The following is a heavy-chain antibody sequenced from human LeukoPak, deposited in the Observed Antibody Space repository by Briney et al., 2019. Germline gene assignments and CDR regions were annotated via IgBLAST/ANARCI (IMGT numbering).Heavy chain of an antibody. D-gene: IGHD2-2*02. CDR1: GYTFTSYG. J-gene: IGHJ4*02. V-gene: IGHV1-18*01. CDR3: ARDLRYCSSTSCYNFDY. Sequence: ASVKVSCKASGYTFTSYGISWVRQAPGQGLEWMGWISAYNGNTNYAQKLQGRVTMTTDTSTSTAYMELRSLRSDDTAVYYCARDLRYCSSTSCYNFDYWGQGTLVTVSS. CDR2: ISAYNGNT.